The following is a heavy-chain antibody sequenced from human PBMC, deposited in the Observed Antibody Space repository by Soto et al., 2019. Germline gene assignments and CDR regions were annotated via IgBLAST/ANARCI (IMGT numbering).Heavy chain of an antibody. J-gene: IGHJ4*02. D-gene: IGHD6-13*01. CDR3: ARVAVVTAAGTSDY. V-gene: IGHV3-11*06. CDR2: ISGTSDSI. CDR1: GFTFSDYY. Sequence: GGSLRLSCAASGFTFSDYYMTWTRQVPGKGLEWVAYISGTSDSIPYADSVRGRFTISRDNAKKSLYLQMNSLRAEDTAVYYCARVAVVTAAGTSDYWGQGTLVTVSS.